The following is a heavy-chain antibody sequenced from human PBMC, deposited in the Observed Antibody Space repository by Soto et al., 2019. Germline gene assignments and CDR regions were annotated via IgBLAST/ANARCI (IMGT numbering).Heavy chain of an antibody. Sequence: SVKVSCKASGYSFTDYHIHWVRQAPGQGLACLGRIHPKSGGAGTAQKFQGRFTMTRDTSISTASMELTRLTSDDTAIYSCARGDSTDCSNGVCSFFYTNDRDVGGQGTTVTVSS. CDR1: GYSFTDYH. CDR3: ARGDSTDCSNGVCSFFYTNDRDV. J-gene: IGHJ6*02. D-gene: IGHD2-8*01. CDR2: IHPKSGGA. V-gene: IGHV1-2*06.